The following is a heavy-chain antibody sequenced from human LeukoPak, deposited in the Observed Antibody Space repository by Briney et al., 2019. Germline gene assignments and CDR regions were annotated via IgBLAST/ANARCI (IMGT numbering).Heavy chain of an antibody. CDR2: INPNSGGT. CDR1: GYTFSGYY. CDR3: ATSYYDFWSYSSEYFQH. J-gene: IGHJ1*01. Sequence: GASVKVSCKASGYTFSGYYMHWVRQAPGQGLEWMGWINPNSGGTKYAQKFQGRVTMTRDTSISTAYMELSRLRSDDTAAYYCATSYYDFWSYSSEYFQHWGQGTLVTVSS. D-gene: IGHD3-3*01. V-gene: IGHV1-2*02.